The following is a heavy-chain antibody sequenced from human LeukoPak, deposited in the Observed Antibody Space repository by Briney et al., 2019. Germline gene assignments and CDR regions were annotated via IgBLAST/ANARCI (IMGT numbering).Heavy chain of an antibody. Sequence: PGGSLRLSCAASGFTFSICDMNWVRQAPGKGLEWVAVITSSGADSYYSDSVRGRFTISRDNSKNTLYLQMNSLRAEDTAAYYCAKGGAVVLTGFDSWGQGTLVSVSS. J-gene: IGHJ4*02. CDR1: GFTFSICD. V-gene: IGHV3-23*01. CDR3: AKGGAVVLTGFDS. CDR2: ITSSGADS. D-gene: IGHD3-22*01.